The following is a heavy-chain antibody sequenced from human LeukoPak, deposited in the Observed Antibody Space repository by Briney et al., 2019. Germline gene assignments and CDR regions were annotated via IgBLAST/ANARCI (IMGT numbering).Heavy chain of an antibody. D-gene: IGHD3-16*01. CDR3: ARQPLWGYYFDY. Sequence: SETLSLTCTVSGGSISSSSYYWGWIRQPPGKGLERIGSICYSGSTYYNPSLKSRVTISVDTSKNQFSLKLSSVTAADTAVYYCARQPLWGYYFDYWGQGTLVTVSS. CDR2: ICYSGST. CDR1: GGSISSSSYY. V-gene: IGHV4-39*01. J-gene: IGHJ4*02.